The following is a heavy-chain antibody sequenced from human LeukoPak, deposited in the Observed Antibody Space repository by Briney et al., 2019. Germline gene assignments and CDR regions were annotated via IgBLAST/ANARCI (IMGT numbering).Heavy chain of an antibody. CDR2: ISAYNGNT. V-gene: IGHV1-18*01. J-gene: IGHJ4*02. Sequence: ASVKVSCKASGYTFTSYGISWVRQAPGQGLDWMGWISAYNGNTNYAQKLQGRVTMTTDTSTSTVYMELSSLRSEDTAVYYCARESAAGTSFDYWGQGTLVTVSS. CDR1: GYTFTSYG. D-gene: IGHD6-13*01. CDR3: ARESAAGTSFDY.